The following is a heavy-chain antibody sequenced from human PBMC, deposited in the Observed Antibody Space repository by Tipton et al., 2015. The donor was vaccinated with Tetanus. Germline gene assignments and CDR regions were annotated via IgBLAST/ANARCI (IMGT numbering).Heavy chain of an antibody. J-gene: IGHJ3*02. CDR1: GGSLRSGEYQ. CDR3: ARWGDASGSTNLYAFDI. V-gene: IGHV4-61*08. D-gene: IGHD3-10*01. Sequence: LRLSCTVSGGSLRSGEYQWNWIRQVPGKGLEWIGYTHHSGNTKYSPSLSGRVTTSVDTSKNQFSLKISSLTAADTAVYYCARWGDASGSTNLYAFDIWGQGTMVSVSS. CDR2: THHSGNT.